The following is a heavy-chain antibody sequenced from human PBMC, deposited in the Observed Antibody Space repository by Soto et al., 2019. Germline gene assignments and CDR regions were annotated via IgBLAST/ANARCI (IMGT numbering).Heavy chain of an antibody. CDR1: GFTFSSYG. Sequence: QVQLVESGGGVVQPGRSLRLSCAASGFTFSSYGMHWVRQAPGKGLEWVAVISYDGSNKYYADSVKGRFTISRDNSKNTLYLQMNSLRAEDTAVYYCAKIRFDSSSSHPLIYYYYYGMDVWGQGTTVTVSS. CDR3: AKIRFDSSSSHPLIYYYYYGMDV. D-gene: IGHD6-6*01. J-gene: IGHJ6*02. V-gene: IGHV3-30*18. CDR2: ISYDGSNK.